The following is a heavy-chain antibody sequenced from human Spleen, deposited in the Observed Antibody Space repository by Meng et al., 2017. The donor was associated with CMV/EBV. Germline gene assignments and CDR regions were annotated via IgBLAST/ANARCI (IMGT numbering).Heavy chain of an antibody. CDR2: IKSKTDGGTT. D-gene: IGHD3-10*01. CDR1: GFAFDNYA. Sequence: GESLKISCAASGFAFDNYAMSWVRQAPGKGLEWVGRIKSKTDGGTTDYAAPVKGRFTISRDDSKNTLYLQMNSLKTEDTAVYYCTTAAEYYGSGNWGQGTLVTVSS. V-gene: IGHV3-15*01. J-gene: IGHJ4*02. CDR3: TTAAEYYGSGN.